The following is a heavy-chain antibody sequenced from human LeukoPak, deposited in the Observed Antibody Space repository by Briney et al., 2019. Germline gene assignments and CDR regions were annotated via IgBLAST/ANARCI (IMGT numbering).Heavy chain of an antibody. CDR1: GGSISSYY. J-gene: IGHJ4*02. CDR3: ARSDWRGADY. V-gene: IGHV4-59*01. Sequence: SETLSLTCTVSGGSISSYYWSWIRQPPGKGLEWIGYIYYSGSTNYNPSLKSRVTISVDTSKNQFSLKLSSVTAADTAVYYCARSDWRGADYWGQGTLVTVSS. D-gene: IGHD3-9*01. CDR2: IYYSGST.